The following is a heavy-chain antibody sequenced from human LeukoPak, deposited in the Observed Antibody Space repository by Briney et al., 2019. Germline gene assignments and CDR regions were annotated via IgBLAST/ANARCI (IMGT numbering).Heavy chain of an antibody. CDR1: GGSISSSSYY. D-gene: IGHD6-13*01. J-gene: IGHJ6*03. V-gene: IGHV4-39*07. CDR3: ARDVEGSSWYDYYYYMDV. CDR2: IYYSGST. Sequence: SETLSLTFTVSGGSISSSSYYWGWIRQPPGKGLEWIGSIYYSGSTYYNPSLKSRVTISVDTSKNQFSLKLSSVTAADTAVYYCARDVEGSSWYDYYYYMDVWGKGSTVTISS.